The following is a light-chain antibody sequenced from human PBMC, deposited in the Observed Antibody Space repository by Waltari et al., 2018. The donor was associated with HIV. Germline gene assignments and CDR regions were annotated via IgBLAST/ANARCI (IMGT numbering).Light chain of an antibody. CDR3: ATWDVSLGASYV. CDR2: RDN. V-gene: IGLV1-47*01. CDR1: TSNAGHNL. Sequence: QSVLPQPPSASGTPGQRVTIPCSGTTSNAGHNLLSWFQQLPGTAPKLLIYRDNQRPSGVPDRFSGSKSGASASLAISGLRSEDEGDYHCATWDVSLGASYVFGAGTKVTVL. J-gene: IGLJ1*01.